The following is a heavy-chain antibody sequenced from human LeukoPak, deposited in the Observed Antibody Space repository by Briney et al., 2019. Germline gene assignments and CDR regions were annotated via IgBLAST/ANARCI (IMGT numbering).Heavy chain of an antibody. Sequence: SETLSLTCTVYGGSISRYYWSWIRQPPGKVLGWIGYIYSSGSTNYNPSLKSRVTISVDTSKNQFSLKLSSVTAADTAVYYCARTTEDCSRTSCYKYWFDPWGQGTLVTVSS. CDR1: GGSISRYY. J-gene: IGHJ5*02. CDR2: IYSSGST. CDR3: ARTTEDCSRTSCYKYWFDP. V-gene: IGHV4-59*01. D-gene: IGHD2-2*02.